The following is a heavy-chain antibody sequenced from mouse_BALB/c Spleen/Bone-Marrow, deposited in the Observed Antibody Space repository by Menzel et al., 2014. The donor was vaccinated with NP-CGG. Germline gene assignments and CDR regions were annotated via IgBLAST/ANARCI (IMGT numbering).Heavy chain of an antibody. J-gene: IGHJ4*01. Sequence: VKVVESGAELARPGASVKLSCKASGYTLTSYWMHWVKQRPGQGLEWIGAIYPGDGDTRYTQKFKGKATLTADKSPSTAYMQLSSLASEDSAVYYCARTTMITTGGYYAMDYWGQGTSVTVSS. CDR2: IYPGDGDT. D-gene: IGHD2-4*01. V-gene: IGHV1-87*01. CDR1: GYTLTSYW. CDR3: ARTTMITTGGYYAMDY.